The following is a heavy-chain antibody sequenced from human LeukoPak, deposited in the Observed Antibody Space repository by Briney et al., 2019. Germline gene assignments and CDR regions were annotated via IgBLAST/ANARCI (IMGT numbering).Heavy chain of an antibody. J-gene: IGHJ3*02. D-gene: IGHD5-12*01. V-gene: IGHV3-21*01. CDR3: ARVVAPGAFDI. CDR2: ISSSSSYT. CDR1: GFTFSSYS. Sequence: GGSLRLSCAASGFTFSSYSMNWVRQAPGKGLEWVSSISSSSSYTYYADSVKGRFTISRDNAKNSLYLQMNSLRAEDTAVYYCARVVAPGAFDIWGQGTMVIVSS.